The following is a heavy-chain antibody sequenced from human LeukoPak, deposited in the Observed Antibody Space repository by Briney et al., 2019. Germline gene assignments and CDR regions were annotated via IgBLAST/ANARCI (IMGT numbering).Heavy chain of an antibody. J-gene: IGHJ4*02. Sequence: SETLSLTCAVYGGSFSGYYWSWIRQPPGKGLEWIGEINHSGSTNYNPSLKSRVTISVDTSKNQFSLKLSSVTAADTAVYYCARVGDWNDLVYWGQGTLVTVSS. CDR1: GGSFSGYY. V-gene: IGHV4-34*01. D-gene: IGHD1-1*01. CDR2: INHSGST. CDR3: ARVGDWNDLVY.